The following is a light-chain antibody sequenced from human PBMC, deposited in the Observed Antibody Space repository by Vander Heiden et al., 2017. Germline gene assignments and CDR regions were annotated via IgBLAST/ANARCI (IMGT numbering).Light chain of an antibody. CDR1: QSVSSSY. V-gene: IGKV3-20*01. CDR2: GAS. J-gene: IGKJ4*01. CDR3: QQDGSSPLT. Sequence: EIGLTHSRGTLSLSPGGRATLACRASQSVSSSYLAWYQEKPCPAPRLLIYGASSWATGIPDRLSGSGSGTDFTLTISRLEPRDFAVYYCQQDGSSPLTFGAGTKVEIK.